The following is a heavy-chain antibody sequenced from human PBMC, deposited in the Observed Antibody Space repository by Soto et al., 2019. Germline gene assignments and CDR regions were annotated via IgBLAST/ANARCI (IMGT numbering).Heavy chain of an antibody. Sequence: SSVKVSCKASGYTFTSYGISWVRQAPGQGLEWMGWISAYNGNTNYAQKLQGRVTMTTDTSTSTAYMELRSLRSDDTAVYYCARYSDGFWEWITRSGRDVCRYWCTVTV. CDR3: ARYSDGFWEWITRSGRDV. V-gene: IGHV1-18*04. D-gene: IGHD3-3*01. CDR2: ISAYNGNT. CDR1: GYTFTSYG. J-gene: IGHJ6*02.